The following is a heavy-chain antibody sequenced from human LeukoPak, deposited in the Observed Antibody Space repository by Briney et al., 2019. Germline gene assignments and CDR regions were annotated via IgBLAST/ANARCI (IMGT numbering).Heavy chain of an antibody. CDR3: ARGSYYDRNFDY. V-gene: IGHV1-8*01. Sequence: ASVKVSCKASGYTFISYDINWVRQATGQGLEWMGWMNPNSGNTGYAQKFQGRVTMTRNTSISTAYMEPSSLRSEDTAVYYCARGSYYDRNFDYWGQGALVTVSS. CDR2: MNPNSGNT. J-gene: IGHJ4*02. D-gene: IGHD1-26*01. CDR1: GYTFISYD.